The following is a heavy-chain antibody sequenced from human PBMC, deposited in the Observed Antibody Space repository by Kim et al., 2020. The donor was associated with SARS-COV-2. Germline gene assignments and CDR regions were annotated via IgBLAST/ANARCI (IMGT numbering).Heavy chain of an antibody. CDR1: GFTFSSYA. CDR3: AKADRTVYGGNSADFDY. CDR2: ISGSGGST. D-gene: IGHD4-17*01. J-gene: IGHJ4*02. Sequence: GGSLRLSCAASGFTFSSYAMSWVRQAPGKGLEWVSAISGSGGSTYYADSVKGRFTISRDNSKNTLYLQMNSLRAEDTAVYYCAKADRTVYGGNSADFDYLGQGTLVTVSS. V-gene: IGHV3-23*01.